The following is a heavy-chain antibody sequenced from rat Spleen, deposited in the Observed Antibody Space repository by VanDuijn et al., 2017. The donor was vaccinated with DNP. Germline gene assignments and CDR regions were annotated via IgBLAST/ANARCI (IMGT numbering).Heavy chain of an antibody. J-gene: IGHJ2*01. CDR2: IIYDGTRT. D-gene: IGHD1-1*01. CDR1: GFTFSDYN. Sequence: EVQLVESGGGLVQPGRSLKLSCAASGFTFSDYNMAWVRQVPKKGLEWVATIIYDGTRTYYRDSVQGRFSISRDNAKNTLYLQMDSLRSEDTATYYCATETNYYSGDVGYFDYWGQGGMVTVSS. V-gene: IGHV5S10*01. CDR3: ATETNYYSGDVGYFDY.